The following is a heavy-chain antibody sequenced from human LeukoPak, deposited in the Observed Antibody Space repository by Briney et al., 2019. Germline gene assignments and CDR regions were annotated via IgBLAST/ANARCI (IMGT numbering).Heavy chain of an antibody. D-gene: IGHD6-19*01. V-gene: IGHV4-59*12. CDR3: ARRQRQPAYATQWLAHNWFDP. J-gene: IGHJ5*02. CDR1: GGSISSYY. Sequence: SETLSLTCTVSGGSISSYYWSWIRQPPGKGLEWIGYIYYIGSTNYNPSLKSRVTISVDTSKNQFSLKLSSVTAADTAVYYCARRQRQPAYATQWLAHNWFDPWGQGTLVTVSS. CDR2: IYYIGST.